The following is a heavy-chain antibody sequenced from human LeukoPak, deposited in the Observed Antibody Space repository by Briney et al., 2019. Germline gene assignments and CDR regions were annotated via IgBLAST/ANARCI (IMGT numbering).Heavy chain of an antibody. V-gene: IGHV1-18*01. CDR1: GYTFTSYG. D-gene: IGHD3-22*01. Sequence: ASVKVSCKASGYTFTSYGISWVRQAPGQGLEWMGWISAYNGNTNYAQKLQGRVTMTTDTSTSTAYMELRSLRSDDTAVYYCARDKFGAYYYDSSGDYGGFDYWGQGTLVTVSS. CDR3: ARDKFGAYYYDSSGDYGGFDY. J-gene: IGHJ4*02. CDR2: ISAYNGNT.